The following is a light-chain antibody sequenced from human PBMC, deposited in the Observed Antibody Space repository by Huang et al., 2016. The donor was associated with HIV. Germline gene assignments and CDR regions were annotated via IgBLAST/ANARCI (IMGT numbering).Light chain of an antibody. J-gene: IGKJ4*01. CDR1: QSVSTN. Sequence: EVVMTQSPATLSVSPGERAPLPCRASQSVSTNLAWYQQKPGQAPRLLIYGASTRATGIPARFSGSGSGTEFTLIINSLQSEDFVVYYCQQYDTWPLTFGGGTRVEIK. V-gene: IGKV3D-15*01. CDR2: GAS. CDR3: QQYDTWPLT.